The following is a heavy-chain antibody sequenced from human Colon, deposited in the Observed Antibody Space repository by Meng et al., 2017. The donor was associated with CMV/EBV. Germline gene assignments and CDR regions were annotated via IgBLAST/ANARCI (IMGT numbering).Heavy chain of an antibody. D-gene: IGHD3-3*01. J-gene: IGHJ4*02. CDR3: AKDRITIFGVATQDYFDY. CDR1: GFTFSSYG. CDR2: IRYDGSNK. V-gene: IGHV3-30*02. Sequence: GESLKISCAASGFTFSSYGMHWVRQAPGKGLEWVAFIRYDGSNKYYADSVKGRFTISRDNSKNTLYLQMNSLRAEDTAVHYCAKDRITIFGVATQDYFDYWGQGTVVTVSS.